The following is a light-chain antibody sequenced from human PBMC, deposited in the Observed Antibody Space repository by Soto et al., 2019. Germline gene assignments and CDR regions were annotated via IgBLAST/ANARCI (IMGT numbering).Light chain of an antibody. Sequence: EIVLTQSPGTLSLSPGEGATLSCRASQSVSRNYLAWYQQKPGQASRLLIYTASRRATGIPDRFSGSGSGTDFTLTISRLEPEDFAVYYCQQYDSSPLTFGLGTKVDIK. CDR2: TAS. J-gene: IGKJ1*01. CDR3: QQYDSSPLT. V-gene: IGKV3-20*01. CDR1: QSVSRNY.